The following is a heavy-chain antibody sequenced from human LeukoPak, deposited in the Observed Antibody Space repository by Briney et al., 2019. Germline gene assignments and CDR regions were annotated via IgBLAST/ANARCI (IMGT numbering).Heavy chain of an antibody. CDR3: ARAGDSYVAGRGDGYFQH. CDR1: VGTCINYG. V-gene: IGHV1-69*06. J-gene: IGHJ1*01. Sequence: VSSVTVSFQCTVGTCINYGIAWIRPAPGQGLEWMGRNIPTIGTADYAQKFQGRVTINADKSTTTVYMELSSLRSEDTAIYYCARAGDSYVAGRGDGYFQHWGQGTLVIVTS. CDR2: NIPTIGTA. D-gene: IGHD6-19*01.